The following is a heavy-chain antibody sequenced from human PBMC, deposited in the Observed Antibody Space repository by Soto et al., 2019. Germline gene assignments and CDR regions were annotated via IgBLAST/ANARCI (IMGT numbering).Heavy chain of an antibody. Sequence: SETLSLTCTVSGGSMSSYYWSWIRQPPGKRLEWIGYFYKSGNINYNPSLKSRVSISVDTSKSQFSLNLNSVTPADTAVYFCARMYYYGSGRPRWFDSWGQGTLVTVSS. CDR2: FYKSGNI. V-gene: IGHV4-59*01. CDR1: GGSMSSYY. J-gene: IGHJ5*01. CDR3: ARMYYYGSGRPRWFDS. D-gene: IGHD3-10*01.